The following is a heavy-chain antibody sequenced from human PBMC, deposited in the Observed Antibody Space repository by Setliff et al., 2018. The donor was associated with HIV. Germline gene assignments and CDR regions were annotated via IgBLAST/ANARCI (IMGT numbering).Heavy chain of an antibody. CDR3: ARVVPDSSGYWSLVGGYYFDY. CDR2: IYYTGST. D-gene: IGHD3-22*01. CDR1: GGSIRSSSYY. Sequence: SETLSLTCIVSGGSIRSSSYYWGWIRQPPGKGLEWIGTIYYTGSTNYNPSLKSRVTISVDSSKNQLSLEVNSVTAADTAVYYCARVVPDSSGYWSLVGGYYFDYWGQGTLVTVSS. J-gene: IGHJ4*02. V-gene: IGHV4-39*01.